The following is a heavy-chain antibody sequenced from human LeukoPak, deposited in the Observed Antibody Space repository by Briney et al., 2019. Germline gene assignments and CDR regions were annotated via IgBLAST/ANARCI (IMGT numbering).Heavy chain of an antibody. V-gene: IGHV3-7*03. CDR3: ARAEWSNWYFDL. J-gene: IGHJ2*01. D-gene: IGHD3-3*01. CDR1: GFTFSTYW. Sequence: GGSLRLSCAASGFTFSTYWMNWVRQAPGKGLEWVANIKQDGSEKYYVDSVKGRFTLSRDSAKNSLYLQMNSLRAEDTAVYYCARAEWSNWYFDLWGRGTLVTVAS. CDR2: IKQDGSEK.